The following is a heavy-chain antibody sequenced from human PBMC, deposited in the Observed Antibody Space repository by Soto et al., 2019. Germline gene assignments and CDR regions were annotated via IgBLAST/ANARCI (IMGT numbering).Heavy chain of an antibody. CDR1: GFTFSSYW. D-gene: IGHD5-18*01. Sequence: EVQLVESGGGLVQPGGSLRLSCAASGFTFSSYWMSWVRQAPGKGLEWVVNIKPDGSEKCYVDSVKGRFTISRDNAKNSLFLQMNSLRVEDTAVYYCARRAWIQPWSPLDYWGQGTLVTVSS. J-gene: IGHJ4*02. CDR2: IKPDGSEK. V-gene: IGHV3-7*03. CDR3: ARRAWIQPWSPLDY.